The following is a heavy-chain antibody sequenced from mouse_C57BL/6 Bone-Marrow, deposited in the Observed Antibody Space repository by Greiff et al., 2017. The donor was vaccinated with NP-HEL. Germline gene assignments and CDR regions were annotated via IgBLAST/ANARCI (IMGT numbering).Heavy chain of an antibody. V-gene: IGHV14-4*01. Sequence: DVKLVESGAELVRPGASVKLSCTASGFNIKDDYMHWVKQRPEQGLEWIGWIDPENGDTEYASKFQGKATITADTSSNTAYLQLSSLTSEDTAVYYCTLYYYARYFDYWGQGTTLTVSS. D-gene: IGHD1-1*01. CDR1: GFNIKDDY. J-gene: IGHJ2*01. CDR3: TLYYYARYFDY. CDR2: IDPENGDT.